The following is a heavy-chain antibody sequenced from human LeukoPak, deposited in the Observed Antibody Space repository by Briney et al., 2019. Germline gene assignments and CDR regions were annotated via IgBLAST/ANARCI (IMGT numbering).Heavy chain of an antibody. J-gene: IGHJ6*03. D-gene: IGHD6-19*01. CDR3: ARDGSGIAYYYYMDV. CDR2: INPNSGGT. V-gene: IGHV1-2*02. Sequence: ASVKVSCKASGYTFTGYYMHWVRQAPGQGLEWMGWINPNSGGTNYAQKFQGRVTMTRNTSISTAYMELSSLRSEDTAVYYCARDGSGIAYYYYMDVWGKGTTVTISS. CDR1: GYTFTGYY.